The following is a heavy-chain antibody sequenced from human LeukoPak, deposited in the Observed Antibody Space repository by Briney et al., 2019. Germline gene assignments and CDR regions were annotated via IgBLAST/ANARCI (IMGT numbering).Heavy chain of an antibody. CDR3: ARVKRGYSYGFHPGWFDP. D-gene: IGHD5-18*01. CDR1: GGSFSGYY. V-gene: IGHV4-34*01. Sequence: SETLSLTCAVYGGSFSGYYWSWIRQPPGKGLEWIGEINHSGGTNYDPSLKSRVTISVDTSKNQFSLKLSSVTAADTAVYYCARVKRGYSYGFHPGWFDPWGQGTLVTVSS. CDR2: INHSGGT. J-gene: IGHJ5*02.